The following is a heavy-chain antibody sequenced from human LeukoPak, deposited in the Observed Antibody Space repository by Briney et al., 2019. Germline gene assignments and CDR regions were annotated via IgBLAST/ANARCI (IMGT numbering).Heavy chain of an antibody. CDR2: IKRKTDHGTT. D-gene: IGHD2-15*01. V-gene: IGHV3-15*01. CDR3: TTGLGVVVIAATTFDY. CDR1: GFNFSNAW. Sequence: SGGSLRLSCAASGFNFSNAWMSWVRQAPGKGLEWVGRIKRKTDHGTTEYAAPVTGRFTISRDDSKNMLYLQMNSLKAEDTAQYYCTTGLGVVVIAATTFDYWGQGTLVTVSS. J-gene: IGHJ4*02.